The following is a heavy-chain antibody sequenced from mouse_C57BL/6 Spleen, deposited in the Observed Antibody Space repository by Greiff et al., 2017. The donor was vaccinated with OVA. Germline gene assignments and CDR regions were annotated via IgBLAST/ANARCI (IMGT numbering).Heavy chain of an antibody. Sequence: DVQLQQSGPELVKPGASVKISCKASGYSFTGYYMNWVKQSPEKSLEWIGEINPSTGGTTYNQKFKAKATLTVDKSSSTAYMQLKSLTSEDSAVYYCARGANWVYAMDYWGQGTSVTVSS. CDR3: ARGANWVYAMDY. CDR1: GYSFTGYY. V-gene: IGHV1-42*01. D-gene: IGHD4-1*01. CDR2: INPSTGGT. J-gene: IGHJ4*01.